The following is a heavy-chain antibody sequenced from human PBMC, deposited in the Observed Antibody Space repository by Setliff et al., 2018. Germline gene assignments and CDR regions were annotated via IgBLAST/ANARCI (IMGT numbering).Heavy chain of an antibody. V-gene: IGHV4-31*03. J-gene: IGHJ3*02. CDR1: GGSISSGGYY. CDR3: ARGFSGGSYDAFDI. Sequence: PSETLSLTCTVSGGSISSGGYYWSWIRQHPGKGLEWIGYIYYGGSTYYNPSLKSRVTISVDTSKNQFSLKLSSVTAADTAVYYCARGFSGGSYDAFDIWGQGTMVTVSS. CDR2: IYYGGST. D-gene: IGHD2-15*01.